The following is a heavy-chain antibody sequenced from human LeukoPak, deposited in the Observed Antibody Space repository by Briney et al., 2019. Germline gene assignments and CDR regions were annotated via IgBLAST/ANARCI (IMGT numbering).Heavy chain of an antibody. J-gene: IGHJ4*02. CDR2: INHSGST. D-gene: IGHD3-22*01. Sequence: PSETLSLTCAVYGGSFSGYYWSWIRQPPGKGLEWIGEINHSGSTNYNPSLKSRVTISVDTSKNQFSLKLSSVTAADTAVYYCARANYYDSSGTDYWGQGTLVTVSS. CDR1: GGSFSGYY. CDR3: ARANYYDSSGTDY. V-gene: IGHV4-34*01.